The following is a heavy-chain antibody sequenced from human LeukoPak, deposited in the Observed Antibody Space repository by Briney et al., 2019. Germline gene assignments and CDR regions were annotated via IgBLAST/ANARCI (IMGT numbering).Heavy chain of an antibody. V-gene: IGHV3-48*02. Sequence: GSLRLPCAASGFTFSSYSMNWVRQAPGKGLEWVSYISSSSNTIYYADSVKGRFTISRDNARNSLYLQMHSLRDEDTAVYYCARQDCSGGSCYSIPFDYWGQGTLVTASS. CDR2: ISSSSNTI. J-gene: IGHJ4*02. CDR3: ARQDCSGGSCYSIPFDY. CDR1: GFTFSSYS. D-gene: IGHD2-15*01.